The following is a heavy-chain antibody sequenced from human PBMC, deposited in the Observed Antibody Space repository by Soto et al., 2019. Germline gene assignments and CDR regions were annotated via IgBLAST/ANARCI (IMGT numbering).Heavy chain of an antibody. CDR1: GFTFTNYG. J-gene: IGHJ4*02. V-gene: IGHV1-18*03. D-gene: IGHD6-25*01. CDR2: ISASKGNT. Sequence: ASVKVSCKASGFTFTNYGITWVRQAPGQGLEWMGWISASKGNTNYAQKFQGRVTMTTDTSTSTAYMELRSLRSDDMAVYYCASRSGRLPYYFDYWGQGTQVTVSS. CDR3: ASRSGRLPYYFDY.